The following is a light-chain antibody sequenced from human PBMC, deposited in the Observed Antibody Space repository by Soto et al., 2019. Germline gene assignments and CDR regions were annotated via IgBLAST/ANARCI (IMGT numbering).Light chain of an antibody. V-gene: IGKV1-39*01. Sequence: DIQMTQSTSSLSASVGDRVTITCRASQSISGYLNWYQQKPGRAPKLLIYTASSLQSGVPSRFSGSGSGTDFTLTISSLQPEDFATYHCQQGYTTPITFGQGTRLEI. CDR3: QQGYTTPIT. CDR2: TAS. CDR1: QSISGY. J-gene: IGKJ5*01.